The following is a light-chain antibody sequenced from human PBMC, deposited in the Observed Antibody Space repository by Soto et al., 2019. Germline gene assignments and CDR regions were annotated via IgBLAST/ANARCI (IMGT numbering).Light chain of an antibody. Sequence: EIVMTQSPATLSVSPGDSATLSCRASQSVSNNLAWYHQKPGLAPRVLIYGASIRATGVPARFSGSGSGTEFTLTISSLQSEDFALFYCQQYYNWPLTFGQGTKVEIK. CDR3: QQYYNWPLT. CDR2: GAS. J-gene: IGKJ1*01. CDR1: QSVSNN. V-gene: IGKV3-15*01.